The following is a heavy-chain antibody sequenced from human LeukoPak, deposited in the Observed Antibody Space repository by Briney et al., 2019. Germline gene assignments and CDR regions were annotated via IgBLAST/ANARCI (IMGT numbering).Heavy chain of an antibody. CDR3: ARNPPRYYDFWSGYFDYYYYGMDV. CDR1: GYTFTSYA. CDR2: INAGNGNT. Sequence: ASVKVSCKASGYTFTSYAMHWVRQAPGQRLEWMGWINAGNGNTKYSQKFQGRVTITRDTSASTAYMELSGLRSEDTAVYYCARNPPRYYDFWSGYFDYYYYGMDVWGQGTTVTVSS. V-gene: IGHV1-3*01. D-gene: IGHD3-3*01. J-gene: IGHJ6*02.